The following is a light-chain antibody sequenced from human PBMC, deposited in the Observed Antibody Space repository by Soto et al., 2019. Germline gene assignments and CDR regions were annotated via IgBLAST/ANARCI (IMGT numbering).Light chain of an antibody. CDR3: ATWDDSLSGPV. CDR2: ENN. Sequence: QTVVSQPPSASGTPGQSVTISCSGSTSNIGSSSVYWYQQLPGTAPKVFIYENNRRPSGVPDRFSGSKSGTSASLAISGLRSEDEADYYCATWDDSLSGPVFGGGTKVTVL. J-gene: IGLJ2*01. CDR1: TSNIGSSS. V-gene: IGLV1-47*01.